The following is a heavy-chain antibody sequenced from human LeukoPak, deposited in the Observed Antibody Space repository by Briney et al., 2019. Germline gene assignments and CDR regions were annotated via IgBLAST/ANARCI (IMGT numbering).Heavy chain of an antibody. Sequence: SETLSLTCTVSGGSISSYYWSWIRQPPGKGLEWIEYIYYSGSTNYNPSLKSRVTISVDTSKNQFSLELSSVTAADTAVYYCARQGIAARRDNWFDPWGQGTLVTVSS. J-gene: IGHJ5*02. V-gene: IGHV4-59*08. CDR2: IYYSGST. CDR1: GGSISSYY. CDR3: ARQGIAARRDNWFDP. D-gene: IGHD6-6*01.